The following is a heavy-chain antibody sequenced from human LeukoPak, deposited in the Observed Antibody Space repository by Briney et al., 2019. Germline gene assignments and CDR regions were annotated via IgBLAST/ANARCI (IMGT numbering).Heavy chain of an antibody. V-gene: IGHV1-69*13. D-gene: IGHD6-13*01. CDR2: IIPIFGTA. CDR3: ARDHTGIAAAGADY. Sequence: ASVKVSCKASGGTFSSYAISWVRQAPGQGLEWMGGIIPIFGTANYAQKFHGRVTITADESTSTAHMELSRLRSEDTAVYYCARDHTGIAAAGADYWGQGTLVTVSS. J-gene: IGHJ4*02. CDR1: GGTFSSYA.